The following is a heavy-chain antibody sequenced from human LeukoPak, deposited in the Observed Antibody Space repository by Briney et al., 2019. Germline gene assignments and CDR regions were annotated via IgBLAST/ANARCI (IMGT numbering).Heavy chain of an antibody. CDR1: GYTFTSYY. CDR3: ARDKAIAVAGTGGMDV. D-gene: IGHD6-19*01. J-gene: IGHJ6*02. CDR2: INPSGGST. V-gene: IGHV1-46*01. Sequence: ASVKVSCKASGYTFTSYYMHWVRQAPGQGLEWMGIINPSGGSTSYAQKFQGRVTMTRDTSTSTVYMELSSLRSEDTAVYYCARDKAIAVAGTGGMDVWGQGTTVTVSS.